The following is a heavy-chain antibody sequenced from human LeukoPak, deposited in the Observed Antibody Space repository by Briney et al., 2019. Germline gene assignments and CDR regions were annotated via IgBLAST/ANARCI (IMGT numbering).Heavy chain of an antibody. CDR2: IYPGDSDT. J-gene: IGHJ5*02. CDR1: GYSFTSYW. Sequence: GESLKISCKGSGYSFTSYWIGWVRQMPGKGLEWMGIIYPGDSDTRYSPSFQGHVTFSADKSISTAYLQRSSLKVSDTAMYYCARDNNVHKPFILFAWGQGTLVTVSS. D-gene: IGHD1-14*01. V-gene: IGHV5-51*01. CDR3: ARDNNVHKPFILFA.